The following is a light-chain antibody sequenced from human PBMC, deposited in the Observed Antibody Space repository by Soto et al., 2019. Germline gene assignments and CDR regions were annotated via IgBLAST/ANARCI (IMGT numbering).Light chain of an antibody. J-gene: IGKJ1*01. Sequence: DIQMTQSPSTLSGSVGDRVTITCRASQTISSWLAWYQQKPGKAPKLLIYKASTLKSGVPSRFGGSGSGTEFTLTISSLQHDDFATYYCQHYNSYSEAFGQGTKVEIK. CDR1: QTISSW. V-gene: IGKV1-5*03. CDR3: QHYNSYSEA. CDR2: KAS.